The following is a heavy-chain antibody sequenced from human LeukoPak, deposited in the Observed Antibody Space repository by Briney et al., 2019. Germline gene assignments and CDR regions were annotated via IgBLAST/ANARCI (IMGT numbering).Heavy chain of an antibody. CDR1: GFTFSSYS. CDR2: ISSSSSYI. D-gene: IGHD6-13*01. CDR3: ARDSSAAAGDY. Sequence: GGSLRLSCAASGFTFSSYSMNWVRQAPGKGLEWVSSISSSSSYIYYADSVKGRFTISKDNAKNSLYLQMNSLRAEDTAVYYCARDSSAAAGDYWGQGTLVTVSS. J-gene: IGHJ4*02. V-gene: IGHV3-21*01.